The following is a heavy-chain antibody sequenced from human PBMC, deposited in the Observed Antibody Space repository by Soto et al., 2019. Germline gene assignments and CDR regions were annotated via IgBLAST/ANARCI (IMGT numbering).Heavy chain of an antibody. CDR1: GYSISSSNW. D-gene: IGHD1-26*01. Sequence: SETLSLTCAFSGYSISSSNWWGWIRQPPGKGLEWIGYIYYSGTTYYNPSLKSRVTMSVDTSKNQFSLKLTSVTAVDTALYYCARREVQGPIDYWGQGTLVTVS. CDR3: ARREVQGPIDY. CDR2: IYYSGTT. J-gene: IGHJ4*02. V-gene: IGHV4-28*01.